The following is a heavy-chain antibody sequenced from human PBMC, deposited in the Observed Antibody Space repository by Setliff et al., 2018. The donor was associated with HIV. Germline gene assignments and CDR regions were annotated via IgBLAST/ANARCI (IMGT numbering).Heavy chain of an antibody. CDR3: ASLSGPYYFDY. D-gene: IGHD3-16*01. V-gene: IGHV3-23*01. Sequence: LSCAASEFTFSSYAMSWVRQAPGKGLEWVSAISGSGGSTYYADSVKGRFTISRDNSKNTLYLQMNSLRAEDTAVYYCASLSGPYYFDYWGQGTLVTVSS. J-gene: IGHJ4*02. CDR1: EFTFSSYA. CDR2: ISGSGGST.